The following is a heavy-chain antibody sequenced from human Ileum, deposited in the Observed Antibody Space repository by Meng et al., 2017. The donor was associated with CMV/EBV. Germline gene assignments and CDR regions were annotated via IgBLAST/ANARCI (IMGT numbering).Heavy chain of an antibody. J-gene: IGHJ5*02. CDR1: GFSLTTNVES. D-gene: IGHD6-6*01. Sequence: HIPLKESRPTLVKPTQTLTLTCTFSGFSLTTNVESVGWIRQPPGKALEWLALIHGGGGKQYSPSLQSRLTATRDTSKNQVVLTMTNMDPVDTATYYCVHRYSSSSGQVSWGQGTLVTVSS. CDR3: VHRYSSSSGQVS. CDR2: IHGGGGK. V-gene: IGHV2-5*02.